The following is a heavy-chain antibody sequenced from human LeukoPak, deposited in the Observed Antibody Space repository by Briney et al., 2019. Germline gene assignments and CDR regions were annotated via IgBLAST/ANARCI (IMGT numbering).Heavy chain of an antibody. CDR3: AKDRGGFSLWWYSYGYHPDGGFDY. D-gene: IGHD5-18*01. J-gene: IGHJ4*02. CDR2: ISSAGGTT. Sequence: GGSLRLSCSASGFTFRDYPIHWVRQAPGEGLQYVSAISSAGGTTYYADSVRGRFTISRDNSKNTLYLQMNSLRAEDTAVYYCAKDRGGFSLWWYSYGYHPDGGFDYWGQGTLVTVSS. CDR1: GFTFRDYP. V-gene: IGHV3-64*04.